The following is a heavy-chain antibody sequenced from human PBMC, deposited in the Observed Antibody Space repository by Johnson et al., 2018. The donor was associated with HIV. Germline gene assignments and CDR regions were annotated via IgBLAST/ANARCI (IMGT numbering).Heavy chain of an antibody. Sequence: VQLVESGGGLVQPGGSLRLSCAASGFTFSSYAMSWVRQAPGKGLEWVSAISGSGGSTYYADSVKGRFTISRDNSKKTLYLQMNNLRVEDTALYYCAKDQGYWGDDAFDVWGQGTMVTVYS. CDR3: AKDQGYWGDDAFDV. J-gene: IGHJ3*01. CDR1: GFTFSSYA. D-gene: IGHD7-27*01. CDR2: ISGSGGST. V-gene: IGHV3-23*04.